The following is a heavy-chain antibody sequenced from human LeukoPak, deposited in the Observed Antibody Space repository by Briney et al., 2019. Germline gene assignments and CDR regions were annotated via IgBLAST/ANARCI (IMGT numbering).Heavy chain of an antibody. CDR1: GFTVSSTH. D-gene: IGHD3-22*01. CDR2: IYTGGNS. CDR3: ARGGRGSAAVVAPRSFDI. J-gene: IGHJ3*02. Sequence: GGSLRLSCAASGFTVSSTHMVWVRQTPGKGLEWVSVIYTGGNSYYAGSVQGRFIISRDISKNTLYLQMNSLRAEDSALYYCARGGRGSAAVVAPRSFDIWGQGTMVTISS. V-gene: IGHV3-53*01.